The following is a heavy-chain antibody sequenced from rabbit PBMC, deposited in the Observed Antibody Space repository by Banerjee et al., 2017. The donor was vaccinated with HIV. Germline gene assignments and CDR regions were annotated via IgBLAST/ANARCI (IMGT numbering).Heavy chain of an antibody. Sequence: QSLEESGGDLVKPGASLTLTCTASGFIFSDNYAMCWVRRAPGKGLEWIACIYAGSGSAYYASWAKGRFTISKTSSTTVTLQMTSLTAADTATYFCARGLGGAAGNGYGLWGPGTLVTVS. CDR2: IYAGSGSA. CDR1: GFIFSDNYA. CDR3: ARGLGGAAGNGYGL. V-gene: IGHV1S40*01. J-gene: IGHJ4*01. D-gene: IGHD8-1*01.